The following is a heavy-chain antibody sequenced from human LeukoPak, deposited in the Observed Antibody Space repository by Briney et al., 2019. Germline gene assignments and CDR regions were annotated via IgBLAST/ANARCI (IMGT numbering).Heavy chain of an antibody. CDR2: ISSSGSTI. V-gene: IGHV3-11*04. Sequence: GGSLRLSCAASGFTFSDYYMSWIRQAPGKGLEWVSYISSSGSTIYYAGSVKGRFTISRDNAKNTLYLQMNSLRAEDTAIYYCARGLRIAVAGNIDYWGQGTLVTVSS. CDR3: ARGLRIAVAGNIDY. CDR1: GFTFSDYY. J-gene: IGHJ4*02. D-gene: IGHD6-19*01.